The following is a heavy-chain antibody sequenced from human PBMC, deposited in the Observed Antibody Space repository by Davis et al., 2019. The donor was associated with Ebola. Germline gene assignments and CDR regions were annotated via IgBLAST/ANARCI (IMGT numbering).Heavy chain of an antibody. CDR1: GGSISSSSYY. CDR3: ARGGCSGGSCYSPDY. Sequence: SETLSLTCTVSGGSISSSSYYWGWIRQPPGKGLEWIASIYYSGSTYYNPSLKSRVTISVDTSKNQFSLKLSSVTAADTAVYYCARGGCSGGSCYSPDYWGQGTLVTVSS. D-gene: IGHD2-15*01. J-gene: IGHJ4*02. CDR2: IYYSGST. V-gene: IGHV4-39*07.